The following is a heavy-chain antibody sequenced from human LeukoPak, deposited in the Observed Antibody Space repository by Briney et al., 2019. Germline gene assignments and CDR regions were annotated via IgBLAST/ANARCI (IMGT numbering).Heavy chain of an antibody. CDR2: TYYNSKWYN. V-gene: IGHV6-1*01. D-gene: IGHD2-15*01. J-gene: IGHJ5*02. CDR3: ARTYSSGSLDL. CDR1: GDSVSSNCAT. Sequence: SQTLSLTCDISGDSVSSNCATWNWITQSPSRGLEWLGRTYYNSKWYNDDAVSVRSRITINQDTSNNQYSQQLHSVTAEDTAVYYCARTYSSGSLDLWGQGTLVTVSS.